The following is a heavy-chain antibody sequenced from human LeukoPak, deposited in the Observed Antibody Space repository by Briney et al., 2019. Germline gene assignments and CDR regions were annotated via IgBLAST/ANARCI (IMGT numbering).Heavy chain of an antibody. CDR3: VRDGIQYSSSSGGFDY. CDR2: IYYSGST. Sequence: SETLSLTCTVSGGSISSYYWSWIRQPPGKGLEWIGYIYYSGSTNYNPSLKSRVTISVDTSKNQFSLKLSSVTAADTAVYYCVRDGIQYSSSSGGFDYWGQGTLVTVSS. V-gene: IGHV4-59*01. J-gene: IGHJ4*02. D-gene: IGHD6-6*01. CDR1: GGSISSYY.